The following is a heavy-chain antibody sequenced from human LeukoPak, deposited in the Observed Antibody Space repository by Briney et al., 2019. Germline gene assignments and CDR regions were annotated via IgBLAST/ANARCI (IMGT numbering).Heavy chain of an antibody. Sequence: SETLSLTCTVSGGSISGYYWSWIRQPPGKGLEWIGYIFSSGSTNYNPSLKSRVTISEDTSVNQFSLKLSSVTAADTAVYYCARYYYDRSDSYSFDYWGQGALVTVSS. D-gene: IGHD3-22*01. J-gene: IGHJ4*02. V-gene: IGHV4-59*08. CDR3: ARYYYDRSDSYSFDY. CDR2: IFSSGST. CDR1: GGSISGYY.